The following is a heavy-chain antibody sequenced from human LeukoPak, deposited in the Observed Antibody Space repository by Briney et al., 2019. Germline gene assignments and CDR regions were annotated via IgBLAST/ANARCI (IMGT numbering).Heavy chain of an antibody. CDR2: IYYSGST. CDR3: ARLLSGYCGGDCYSTVLDY. Sequence: SETLSLTCTVSGGSISSYYWSWIRQPPGKGLEWIGYIYYSGSTNYNPSLKSRVTISVDTSKNQFSLKLSSVTAADTAVYYCARLLSGYCGGDCYSTVLDYWCQGTLVAVSS. J-gene: IGHJ4*02. D-gene: IGHD2-21*02. V-gene: IGHV4-59*08. CDR1: GGSISSYY.